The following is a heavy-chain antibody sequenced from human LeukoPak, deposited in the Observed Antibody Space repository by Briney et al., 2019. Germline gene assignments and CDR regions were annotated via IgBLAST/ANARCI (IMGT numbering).Heavy chain of an antibody. Sequence: SETLSLTCPVSGGSISSYYWSWLRQPPGKGLEWIGYIYYSGSTNYNPSLKSRVTISVDTSKNQFSLKLSSVTAADTAVYYCARYESDSSGSRFDYWGQGTLVTVSS. D-gene: IGHD3-22*01. CDR1: GGSISSYY. CDR2: IYYSGST. V-gene: IGHV4-59*08. CDR3: ARYESDSSGSRFDY. J-gene: IGHJ4*02.